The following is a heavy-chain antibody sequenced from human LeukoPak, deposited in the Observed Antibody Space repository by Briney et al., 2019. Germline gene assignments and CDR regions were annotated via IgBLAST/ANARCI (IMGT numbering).Heavy chain of an antibody. V-gene: IGHV3-30-3*01. Sequence: GGSLRLSCAASGFTFSSYAMHWVRQAPGKGLEWVAVISYDGSNKYYADSVKGRFTISRDNSKNTLYLQMNSLRAEDTAVYYCARDLIPYSSSWYVPDYWGQGTLVTVSS. CDR3: ARDLIPYSSSWYVPDY. J-gene: IGHJ4*02. CDR1: GFTFSSYA. CDR2: ISYDGSNK. D-gene: IGHD6-13*01.